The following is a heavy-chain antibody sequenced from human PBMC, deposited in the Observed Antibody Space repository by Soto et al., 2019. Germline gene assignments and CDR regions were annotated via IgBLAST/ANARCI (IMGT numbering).Heavy chain of an antibody. J-gene: IGHJ3*02. CDR2: IWYDGSNK. Sequence: QPGGSLRLSCAASGFTFSSYGMHWVRQAPGKGLEWVAVIWYDGSNKYYADSVKGRFTISRDNSKNTLYLQMNSLRAEDTAVYYCARDARWGAAAGTSYVGYAFDIWGQGTMVTVSS. V-gene: IGHV3-33*01. CDR3: ARDARWGAAAGTSYVGYAFDI. CDR1: GFTFSSYG. D-gene: IGHD6-13*01.